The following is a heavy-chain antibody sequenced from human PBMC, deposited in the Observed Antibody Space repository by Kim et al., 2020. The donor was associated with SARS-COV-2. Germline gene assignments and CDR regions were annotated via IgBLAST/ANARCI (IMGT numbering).Heavy chain of an antibody. D-gene: IGHD3-9*01. CDR1: GFTFSSYG. CDR3: AKDQGGTRIADISGWFDL. V-gene: IGHV3-30*18. J-gene: IGHJ5*02. Sequence: GGSLRLSCAASGFTFSSYGMHWVRQAPGKGLEWVAVISYDGSNKYYADSVKGRFTISRDNSKNTLYLQMNSLRAEDTAVYYCAKDQGGTRIADISGWFDLWGQGTLVTVSS. CDR2: ISYDGSNK.